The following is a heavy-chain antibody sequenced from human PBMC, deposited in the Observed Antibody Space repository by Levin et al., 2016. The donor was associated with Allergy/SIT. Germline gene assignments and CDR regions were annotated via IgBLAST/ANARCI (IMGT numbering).Heavy chain of an antibody. D-gene: IGHD1-1*01. Sequence: KVSCKGSGYSFTSYWISWVRQMPGKGLEWMGRIDPSDSYTNYSPSFQGHVTISADKSISTAYLQWSSLKASDTAMYYCARHGDDVDWFDPWGQGTLVTVSS. CDR2: IDPSDSYT. J-gene: IGHJ5*02. CDR1: GYSFTSYW. CDR3: ARHGDDVDWFDP. V-gene: IGHV5-10-1*01.